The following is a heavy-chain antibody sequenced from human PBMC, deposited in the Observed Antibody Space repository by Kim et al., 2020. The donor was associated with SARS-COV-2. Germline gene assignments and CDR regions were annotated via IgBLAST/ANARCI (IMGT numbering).Heavy chain of an antibody. D-gene: IGHD2-2*01. CDR2: ISYDGSNK. V-gene: IGHV3-30-3*01. Sequence: GGSLRLSCAASGFTFSSYAMHWVRQAPGKGLEWVAVISYDGSNKYYADSVKGRFTISRDNSKNTLYLQMNSLRAEDTAVYYCARVAGGQLENYYYYYGMDVWGQGTTVTVSS. CDR1: GFTFSSYA. CDR3: ARVAGGQLENYYYYYGMDV. J-gene: IGHJ6*02.